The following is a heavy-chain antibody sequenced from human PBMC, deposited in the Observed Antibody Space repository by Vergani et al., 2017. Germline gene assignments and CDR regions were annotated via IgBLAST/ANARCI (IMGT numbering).Heavy chain of an antibody. D-gene: IGHD1-1*01. Sequence: EVQLLESGGDFVQPGGSLRLSCAASGFSFTTCAMSWVRQAPGKRMEWVSTINTNGYYSCYGDSVKGRFTISRDNSKSTMYVKMNNLCAEDTTIYYCAKGDWNYWFDSWGQGTLVIVS. J-gene: IGHJ5*01. V-gene: IGHV3-23*01. CDR3: AKGDWNYWFDS. CDR1: GFSFTTCA. CDR2: INTNGYYS.